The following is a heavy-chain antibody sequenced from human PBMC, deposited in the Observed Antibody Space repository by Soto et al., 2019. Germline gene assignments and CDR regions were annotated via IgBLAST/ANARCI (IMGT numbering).Heavy chain of an antibody. Sequence: SETLSLTCTVSGGSISSGGYYWSWIRQHPGKGLEWIGYIYYSESTYYNPSLKSRVTMTRDTSTSTVYMELSSLRSEDTAVYYCAREWRIAARRWFDPWGQGTLVTVSS. CDR2: IYYSEST. CDR1: GGSISSGGYY. V-gene: IGHV4-31*03. D-gene: IGHD6-6*01. J-gene: IGHJ5*02. CDR3: AREWRIAARRWFDP.